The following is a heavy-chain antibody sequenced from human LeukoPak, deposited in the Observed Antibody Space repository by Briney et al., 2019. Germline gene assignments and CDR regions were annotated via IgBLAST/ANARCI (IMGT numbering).Heavy chain of an antibody. CDR1: GFTFTSSA. CDR2: IVVGSGNT. Sequence: PWASVKVSCKASGFTFTSSAMQWVRQARGQRLEWIGWIVVGSGNTNYAQKFQERVTITRDMSTSTAYMELSSLRSEDTAVHYCAVDTQLRYFDWPPDYWGQGTLVTVSS. V-gene: IGHV1-58*02. D-gene: IGHD3-9*01. CDR3: AVDTQLRYFDWPPDY. J-gene: IGHJ4*02.